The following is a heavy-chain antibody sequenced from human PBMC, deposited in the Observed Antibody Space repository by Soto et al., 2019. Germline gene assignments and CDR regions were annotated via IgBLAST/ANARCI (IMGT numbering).Heavy chain of an antibody. CDR1: GYTFTSYG. J-gene: IGHJ6*02. Sequence: QVQLVQSGAEVKKPGASVKVSCKASGYTFTSYGISWVRQAPGQGLAWMGWISAYNGNTNYAQKLEGRVTMNTDTSTSTAYMELRSLRSDDTAVYYCARDPVGWYYYYGMDVWGQGTTVTVSS. V-gene: IGHV1-18*01. CDR2: ISAYNGNT. D-gene: IGHD1-26*01. CDR3: ARDPVGWYYYYGMDV.